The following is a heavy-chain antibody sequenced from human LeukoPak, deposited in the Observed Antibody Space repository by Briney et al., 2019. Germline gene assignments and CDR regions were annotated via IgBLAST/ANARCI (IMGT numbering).Heavy chain of an antibody. Sequence: GASVKVSCKASGYTFIDYYIHWVRQAPGQGLEWMGWINPNSGDTKYAQKFQGRVTMTRDTSISTAYMELSRLRSDDTALYYCATQRGSYLWGTDFDYWGQGTLVTVSS. CDR1: GYTFIDYY. CDR3: ATQRGSYLWGTDFDY. J-gene: IGHJ4*02. V-gene: IGHV1-2*02. D-gene: IGHD3-16*01. CDR2: INPNSGDT.